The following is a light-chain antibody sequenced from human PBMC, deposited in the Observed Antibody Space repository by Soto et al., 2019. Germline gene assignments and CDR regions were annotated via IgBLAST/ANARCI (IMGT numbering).Light chain of an antibody. Sequence: AIQLTQSPSSLSASVGDRVTITCRASQGIRNDLGWYQQKPGKAPKLLIYAASSLQSGVPSRFSGSASGTDFTLTISSLQPDDFATYYCQQYNSYSPWTFGQGTKVEI. J-gene: IGKJ1*01. CDR1: QGIRND. V-gene: IGKV1-6*01. CDR3: QQYNSYSPWT. CDR2: AAS.